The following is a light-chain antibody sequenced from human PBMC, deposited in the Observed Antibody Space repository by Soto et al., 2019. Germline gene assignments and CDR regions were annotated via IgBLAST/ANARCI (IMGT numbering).Light chain of an antibody. CDR2: KAS. Sequence: DIQMTQSPSTLSASVGDRVTITCRASQSISNWLAWYQQKPGKAPKLLIYKASSLEGGVPSRFSGSGSGTEFTLSISNLQPDDFATYYCQQYNTYSQTFGHGTKVEIK. J-gene: IGKJ1*01. V-gene: IGKV1-5*03. CDR1: QSISNW. CDR3: QQYNTYSQT.